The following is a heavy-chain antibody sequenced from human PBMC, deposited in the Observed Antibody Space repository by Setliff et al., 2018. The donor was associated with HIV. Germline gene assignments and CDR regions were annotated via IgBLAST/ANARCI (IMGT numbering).Heavy chain of an antibody. V-gene: IGHV4-39*07. CDR1: GGSISSSNYY. D-gene: IGHD5-12*01. CDR2: IYHSGST. J-gene: IGHJ5*02. CDR3: ARGGRRWLHQGWFDP. Sequence: SETLSLTCAVSGGSISSSNYYWGWIRQPPGKGLEWIGSIYHSGSTNYNPSLKSRVTISVDTSKNQFSLKLSSVTAADTAVYYCARGGRRWLHQGWFDPWGQGTLVTVSS.